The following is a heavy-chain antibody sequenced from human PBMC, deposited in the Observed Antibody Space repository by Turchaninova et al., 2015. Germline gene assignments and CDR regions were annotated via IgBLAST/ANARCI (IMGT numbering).Heavy chain of an antibody. Sequence: QVQLQQWGAGLLKPSETLSLTCAVYGGSFSGYYWSWIRQPPGKGLEWIGEINHSGSTTYNPALKSRVNISVDTSKNQVALRLSSVTAADTAVYYCARGGAAAGMTPHFDYWGQGTLVTVSS. CDR2: INHSGST. J-gene: IGHJ4*02. CDR3: ARGGAAAGMTPHFDY. D-gene: IGHD6-13*01. V-gene: IGHV4-34*01. CDR1: GGSFSGYY.